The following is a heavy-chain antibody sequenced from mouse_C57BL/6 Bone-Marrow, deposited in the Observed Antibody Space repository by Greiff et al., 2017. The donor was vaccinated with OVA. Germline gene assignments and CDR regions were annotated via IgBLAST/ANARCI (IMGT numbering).Heavy chain of an antibody. J-gene: IGHJ2*01. CDR3: ASYYDYDVESYYFDY. CDR1: GYTFTSYW. CDR2: IYPGSGST. D-gene: IGHD2-4*01. Sequence: QVQLQQPGAELVKPGASVKMSCKASGYTFTSYWITWVKQRPGQGLEWIGDIYPGSGSTNYNEKFKSKATLTVDTSSSTAYMQLSSLTSEDSAVYYCASYYDYDVESYYFDYWGQGTTLTVSS. V-gene: IGHV1-55*01.